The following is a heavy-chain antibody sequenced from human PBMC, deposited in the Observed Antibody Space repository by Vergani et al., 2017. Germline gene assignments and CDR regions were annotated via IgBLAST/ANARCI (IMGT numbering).Heavy chain of an antibody. Sequence: EVQLVESGGGLVQPGGSLRLSCAASGFTFSSYSMNWVRQAPGKGLEWVSYISSSSSTIYYADSVKGRFTISRDNAKTSLYLQMNSLRAEDTAVYYCARWVDIVVVPAAIPGWFDPWGQGTPVTVSS. CDR2: ISSSSSTI. CDR1: GFTFSSYS. V-gene: IGHV3-48*01. J-gene: IGHJ5*02. CDR3: ARWVDIVVVPAAIPGWFDP. D-gene: IGHD2-2*02.